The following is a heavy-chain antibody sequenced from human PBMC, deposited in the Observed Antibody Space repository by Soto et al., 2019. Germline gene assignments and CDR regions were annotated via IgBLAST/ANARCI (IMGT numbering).Heavy chain of an antibody. Sequence: QVQLVESGGGVVQPGRSLRLSCAASGFTFNSFTMHWVRQAPGKGLEWVAVISHDGSHKYTADSVKGRFTISRDDSKNTLYLQMNSLRVEDTAIYYCATWEESYFQDWGQGTLVTVSS. V-gene: IGHV3-30*04. J-gene: IGHJ1*01. CDR1: GFTFNSFT. D-gene: IGHD1-26*01. CDR2: ISHDGSHK. CDR3: ATWEESYFQD.